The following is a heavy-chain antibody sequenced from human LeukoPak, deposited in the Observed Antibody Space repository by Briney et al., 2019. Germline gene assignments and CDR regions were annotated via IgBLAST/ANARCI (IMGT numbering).Heavy chain of an antibody. Sequence: PSETLSLTCTVSGGSISSSSYYWGWIRQPPGKGREWIGSIYYSGSTYYNPSLKSRVTISVDTSKNQFSLKLSSVTAADTAVYYCAKESSSGYYYPFDYWGQGTLVTVSS. CDR3: AKESSSGYYYPFDY. CDR1: GGSISSSSYY. D-gene: IGHD3-22*01. V-gene: IGHV4-39*01. J-gene: IGHJ4*02. CDR2: IYYSGST.